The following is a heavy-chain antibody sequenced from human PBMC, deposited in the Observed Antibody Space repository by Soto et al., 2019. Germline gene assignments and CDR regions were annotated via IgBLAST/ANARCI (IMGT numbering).Heavy chain of an antibody. V-gene: IGHV3-23*01. CDR3: AKYPLLWFGESQFDY. CDR2: ISGSGGST. D-gene: IGHD3-10*01. Sequence: PGGSLRLSCAASGFTFSSYAMSWVRQAPGKGLEWVSAISGSGGSTYYADSVKGRFTISRDNSKNTLYLQMNSLRAEDTAVYYCAKYPLLWFGESQFDYWGQGTLVTVSS. J-gene: IGHJ4*02. CDR1: GFTFSSYA.